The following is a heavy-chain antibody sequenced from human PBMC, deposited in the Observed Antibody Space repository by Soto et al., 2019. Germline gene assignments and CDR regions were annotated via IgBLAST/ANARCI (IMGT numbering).Heavy chain of an antibody. Sequence: GGSLRLSCAASGFTFSSYGMHWVRQAPGKGLEWVAVISYDGSNKYYADSVKGRFTISRDNSKNTLYLQMNSLRAEDTAVYYCAKDRDTAMVAEVHYYYYGMDVWGQGTTVTVSS. V-gene: IGHV3-30*18. J-gene: IGHJ6*02. CDR1: GFTFSSYG. CDR2: ISYDGSNK. D-gene: IGHD5-18*01. CDR3: AKDRDTAMVAEVHYYYYGMDV.